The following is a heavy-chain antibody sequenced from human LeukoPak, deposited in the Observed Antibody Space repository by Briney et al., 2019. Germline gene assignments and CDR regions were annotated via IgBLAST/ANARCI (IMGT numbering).Heavy chain of an antibody. CDR1: GFTFSSYA. V-gene: IGHV3-23*01. CDR3: AKGGDYDFWSGNNWFDP. J-gene: IGHJ5*02. Sequence: GGSVRLSCAASGFTFSSYAMSWVRQAPGKGLEWVSAISGSGGSTYYADSVKGRFTISRDNSKNTLYLQMNSLRAEDTAVYYCAKGGDYDFWSGNNWFDPWGQGTLVTVSS. CDR2: ISGSGGST. D-gene: IGHD3-3*01.